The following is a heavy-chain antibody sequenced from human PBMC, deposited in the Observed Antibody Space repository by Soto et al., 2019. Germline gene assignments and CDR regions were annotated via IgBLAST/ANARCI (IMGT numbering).Heavy chain of an antibody. J-gene: IGHJ4*02. CDR2: ISAYNGNT. Sequence: QVQLVQSGAEVKKPGASVKVSCKASGYTFTSYGISWVRQAPGQGLEWMGWISAYNGNTKYAQKLQGRVTTTTDTSTSTAYMERRSRRSDDTAVYYCARDLGGSYYAPVDYWGQGTLVTVSS. D-gene: IGHD1-26*01. V-gene: IGHV1-18*01. CDR1: GYTFTSYG. CDR3: ARDLGGSYYAPVDY.